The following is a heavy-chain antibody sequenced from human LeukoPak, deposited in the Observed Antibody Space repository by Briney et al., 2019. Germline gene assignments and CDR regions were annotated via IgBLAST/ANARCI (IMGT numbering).Heavy chain of an antibody. Sequence: ASVKVSCKASGYTFTSYYMHWVRQAPGQGLEWMGIINPSGGSTSYAQKFQGRVTMTRDMSTSTVYMEPSSLRSEDTAVYYCARAQGGITMPIDYWGQGTLVTVSS. V-gene: IGHV1-46*01. J-gene: IGHJ4*02. CDR1: GYTFTSYY. D-gene: IGHD3-10*01. CDR2: INPSGGST. CDR3: ARAQGGITMPIDY.